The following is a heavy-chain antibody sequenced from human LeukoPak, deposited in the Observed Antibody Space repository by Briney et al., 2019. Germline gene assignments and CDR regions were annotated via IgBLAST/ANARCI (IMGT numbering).Heavy chain of an antibody. Sequence: SETLSLTCAVYGGSFSGYYWSWIRQPPGKGLEWIGEINHSGSTNYNPSLKRRVTISVDTSKNQFSLKLSSVTAADTAVYYCARESGPGALDYWGQGTLVTVSS. J-gene: IGHJ4*02. CDR3: ARESGPGALDY. V-gene: IGHV4-34*01. CDR1: GGSFSGYY. CDR2: INHSGST. D-gene: IGHD3-10*01.